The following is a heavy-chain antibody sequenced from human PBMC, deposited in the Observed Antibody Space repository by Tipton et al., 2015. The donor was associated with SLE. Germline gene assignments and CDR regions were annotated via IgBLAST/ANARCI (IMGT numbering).Heavy chain of an antibody. CDR2: IFYSGST. V-gene: IGHV4-59*01. CDR1: GGSISSYY. CDR3: ARNYDSSPDYFDY. Sequence: TLSLTCTVSGGSISSYYWSWFRQPPGKGLEWIGDIFYSGSTNYNPSLKSRVTISVDTSKNQFSLKLSSVTAADTAVYYCARNYDSSPDYFDYWGQGTLVTVSS. D-gene: IGHD3-22*01. J-gene: IGHJ4*02.